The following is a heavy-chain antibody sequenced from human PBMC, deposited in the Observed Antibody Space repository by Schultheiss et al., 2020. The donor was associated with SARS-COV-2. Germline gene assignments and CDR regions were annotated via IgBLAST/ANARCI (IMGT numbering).Heavy chain of an antibody. CDR3: AKTVRAVAGTWFDY. CDR2: IRSKAYGGTT. J-gene: IGHJ4*02. CDR1: GFTFGDYA. V-gene: IGHV3-49*04. Sequence: GGSLRLSCTASGFTFGDYAMSWVRQAPGKGLEWVGFIRSKAYGGTTEYAASVKGRFTISRDDSKSIAYLQMNSLKTEDTAVYYCAKTVRAVAGTWFDYWGQGTLVTVSS. D-gene: IGHD6-19*01.